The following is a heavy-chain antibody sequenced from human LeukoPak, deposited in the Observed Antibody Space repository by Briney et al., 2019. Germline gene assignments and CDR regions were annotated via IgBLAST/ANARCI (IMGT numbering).Heavy chain of an antibody. V-gene: IGHV3-74*01. D-gene: IGHD2/OR15-2a*01. J-gene: IGHJ6*02. Sequence: GGSLRLSCAASGFTFSSYWMHWVRQAPGKGLVWVSRISTDGSSTTYADSVKGRFTITRDNVKNTLFLQMNSLRAEDTAVYYCASYLTSIPSGMDVWGQGTTVTVSS. CDR3: ASYLTSIPSGMDV. CDR2: ISTDGSST. CDR1: GFTFSSYW.